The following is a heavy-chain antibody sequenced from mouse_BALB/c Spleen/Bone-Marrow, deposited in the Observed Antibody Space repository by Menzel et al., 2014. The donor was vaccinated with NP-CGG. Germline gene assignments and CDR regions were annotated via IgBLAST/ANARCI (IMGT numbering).Heavy chain of an antibody. CDR2: IHYSGTT. CDR3: AITTVVNAMDY. Sequence: VQLQQSGPDLVKPSQSLSLICTVTGYSITGGYTWHWIRQFPGNTLEWMGYIHYSGTTNYNPSLKSRISITRDTSKNQFFLQLNSVTTEDTATYYCAITTVVNAMDYWGQGTSVTVSS. D-gene: IGHD1-1*01. V-gene: IGHV3-1*02. CDR1: GYSITGGYT. J-gene: IGHJ4*01.